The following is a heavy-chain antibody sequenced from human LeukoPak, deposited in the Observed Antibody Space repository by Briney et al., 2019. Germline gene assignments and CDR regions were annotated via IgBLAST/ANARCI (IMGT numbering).Heavy chain of an antibody. CDR1: GGSISRGGYY. CDR3: ARGGYCSGGSCYWFDP. J-gene: IGHJ5*02. V-gene: IGHV4-31*03. CDR2: IYYSGST. D-gene: IGHD2-15*01. Sequence: SQTLSLTCTVSGGSISRGGYYWSWIRQHPGKGLEWIGYIYYSGSTYYNPSLKSRVTISVDTSKNQFSLKLSSVTAADTAVYYCARGGYCSGGSCYWFDPWGQGTLVTVSS.